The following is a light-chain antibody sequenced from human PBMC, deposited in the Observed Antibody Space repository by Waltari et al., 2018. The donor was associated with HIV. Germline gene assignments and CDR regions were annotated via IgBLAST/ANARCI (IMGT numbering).Light chain of an antibody. CDR1: QDIGTW. J-gene: IGKJ4*01. Sequence: DIQMTQSPSSVSASVGDRVLISCRASQDIGTWLAWYQQKPGQAPRLLIYAAYSLQSGVPSRFSGSGSGTDFTLTISSLQPEDVTTYFCQQANSFPFTFGGGTKVEVK. V-gene: IGKV1-12*02. CDR3: QQANSFPFT. CDR2: AAY.